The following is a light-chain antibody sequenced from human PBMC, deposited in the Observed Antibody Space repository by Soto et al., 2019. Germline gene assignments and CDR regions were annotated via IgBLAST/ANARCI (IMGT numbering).Light chain of an antibody. CDR1: GSDVGGYNY. Sequence: QSALAHPASVSGSHGQSITISCTGTGSDVGGYNYVSWYQQHPGKAPKVMIYDVSNRPSGVSNRFSGSKSGNTASLTISGLQSEDEADYYCSSYTSASTPVVFGGGTKLTVL. CDR2: DVS. J-gene: IGLJ2*01. CDR3: SSYTSASTPVV. V-gene: IGLV2-14*01.